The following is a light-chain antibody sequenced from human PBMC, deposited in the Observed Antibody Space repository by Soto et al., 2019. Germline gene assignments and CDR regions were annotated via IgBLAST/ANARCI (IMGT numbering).Light chain of an antibody. Sequence: EIVLTQSPGTLSLSPGERATLSCRASQSVSNNYLAWYQQKSGQAPRLLIYGAFSRANGIPVRFSGSVSGTDFTLIISRLEPEDVAVYYCQQYGSLPKTFGQGTKVDIK. CDR3: QQYGSLPKT. V-gene: IGKV3-20*01. J-gene: IGKJ1*01. CDR2: GAF. CDR1: QSVSNNY.